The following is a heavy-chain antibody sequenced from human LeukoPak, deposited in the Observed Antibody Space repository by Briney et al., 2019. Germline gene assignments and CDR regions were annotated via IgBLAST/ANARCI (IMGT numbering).Heavy chain of an antibody. Sequence: GGSLRLSCATSGFTFSSYDMSWVRQTPGKGLEWVSAISGSGDSTHYADSVKGRFTISRDNFKNTLYLQMNSLRAADTSLYYCAKAAVTGADYWGQGTLVTVSS. CDR2: ISGSGDST. D-gene: IGHD7-27*01. CDR3: AKAAVTGADY. V-gene: IGHV3-23*01. J-gene: IGHJ4*02. CDR1: GFTFSSYD.